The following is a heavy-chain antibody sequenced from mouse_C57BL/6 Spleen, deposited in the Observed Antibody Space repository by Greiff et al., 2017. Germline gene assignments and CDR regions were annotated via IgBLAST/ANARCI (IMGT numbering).Heavy chain of an antibody. CDR2: IYPGSGST. Sequence: QVHVKQPGAELVKPGASVKMSCKASGYTFTSYWITWVKQRPGQGLEWIGDIYPGSGSTNYNEKFKSKATLTVDTSSSTAYMQLSSLTSEDSAVYYCARSQDYEHYFDCWGQGTTLTVSS. J-gene: IGHJ2*01. V-gene: IGHV1-55*01. CDR1: GYTFTSYW. CDR3: ARSQDYEHYFDC. D-gene: IGHD2-4*01.